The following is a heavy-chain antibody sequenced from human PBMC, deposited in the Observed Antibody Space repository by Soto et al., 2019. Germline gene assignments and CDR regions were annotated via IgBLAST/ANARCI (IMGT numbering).Heavy chain of an antibody. Sequence: SETLSVTCILSAGFIGYHYWTRLAQSPEKGLECIGTVYYSGGAHDNPSRESRATSSMDTPKNKLFLNLTSVTTADTAVYYCARTPGTYTNFSNGYAFDGWGRGTRVTGSS. CDR3: ARTPGTYTNFSNGYAFDG. V-gene: IGHV4-59*11. D-gene: IGHD3-3*01. CDR1: AGFIGYHY. J-gene: IGHJ3*01. CDR2: VYYSGGA.